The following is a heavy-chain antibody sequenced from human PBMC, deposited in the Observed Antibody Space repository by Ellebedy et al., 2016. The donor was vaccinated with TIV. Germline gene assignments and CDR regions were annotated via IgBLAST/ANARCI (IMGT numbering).Heavy chain of an antibody. D-gene: IGHD3-10*01. CDR2: IIPIFGTA. J-gene: IGHJ3*02. CDR1: GGTFSSYA. CDR3: ARDYYGSGSYLGGTGAFDI. V-gene: IGHV1-69*13. Sequence: SVKVSXXASGGTFSSYAISWVRQAPGQGLEWMGGIIPIFGTANYAQKFQGRVTITADESTSTAYMELSSLRSEDTAVYYCARDYYGSGSYLGGTGAFDIWGQGTMVTVSS.